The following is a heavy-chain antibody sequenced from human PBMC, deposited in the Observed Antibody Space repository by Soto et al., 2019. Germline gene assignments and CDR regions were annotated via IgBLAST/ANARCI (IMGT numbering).Heavy chain of an antibody. Sequence: PGGSLRLSCAASGLTFTNAWMNWVRQAPGKGLEWVARIKSKTDGGTTDYAAPVKGRFTISRDDSKNTLYLQMDSLKTEDTALYYCTTATTIQWLAQSLHWYNGMDVWGQGTTVTV. CDR1: GLTFTNAW. CDR2: IKSKTDGGTT. CDR3: TTATTIQWLAQSLHWYNGMDV. V-gene: IGHV3-15*07. J-gene: IGHJ6*02. D-gene: IGHD6-19*01.